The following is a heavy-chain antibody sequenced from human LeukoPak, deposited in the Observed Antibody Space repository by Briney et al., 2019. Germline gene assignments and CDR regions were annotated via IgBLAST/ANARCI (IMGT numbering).Heavy chain of an antibody. V-gene: IGHV3-21*01. J-gene: IGHJ4*02. CDR1: GFTFTTYS. D-gene: IGHD4-17*01. Sequence: GGSLRLSCEASGFTFTTYSMTWVRQAPGKGLEWVSIISGGSSAIFSADALKGRFTISRDDAKNLLYLDMNSLRAEDTAVYYCARGHTAVTRHFDFWGQGTLVTVSS. CDR2: ISGGSSAI. CDR3: ARGHTAVTRHFDF.